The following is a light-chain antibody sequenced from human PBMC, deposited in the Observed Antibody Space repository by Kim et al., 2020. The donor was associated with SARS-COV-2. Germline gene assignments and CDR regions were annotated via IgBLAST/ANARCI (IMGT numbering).Light chain of an antibody. CDR3: KQANSFPWT. J-gene: IGKJ1*01. V-gene: IGKV1-12*01. CDR1: HGISSW. Sequence: AYVGDRLTITCQARHGISSWLAWYQRKPAKAPKLLINAASSWQSGVPSRFIVSGSGTDFTLTISSLQPEYFASYYCKQANSFPWTFGQGTKVDIK. CDR2: AAS.